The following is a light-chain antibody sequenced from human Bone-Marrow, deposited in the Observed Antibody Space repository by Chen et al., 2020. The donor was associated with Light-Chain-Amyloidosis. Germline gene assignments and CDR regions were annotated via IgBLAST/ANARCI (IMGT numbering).Light chain of an antibody. CDR2: DVS. V-gene: IGLV2-14*01. J-gene: IGLJ3*02. CDR3: SSYTSSSPWV. CDR1: SSDVGIYNY. Sequence: QSALTQPASVSGSPGQPITISCTGTSSDVGIYNYVSWYQQHPGKAPKLMIYDVSNRPSGVSNRFSGSKSGNTASLTISGLQAEDEADYYCSSYTSSSPWVFGGGTKLTVL.